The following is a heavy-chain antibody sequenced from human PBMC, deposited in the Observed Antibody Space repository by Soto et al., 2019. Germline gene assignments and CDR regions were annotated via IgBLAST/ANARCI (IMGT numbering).Heavy chain of an antibody. CDR2: IYYSGST. V-gene: IGHV4-31*03. J-gene: IGHJ6*02. Sequence: SETLSLTCTVSGGSISSGGYYWSWIRQHPGKGLEWIGYIYYSGSTYYNPSLKSRVTISVDTSKNQFSLKLSSVTAADTAVYYCARDMKFDYYDSSGLGPPSYYYGMDVWGQGTTVTVSS. CDR1: GGSISSGGYY. CDR3: ARDMKFDYYDSSGLGPPSYYYGMDV. D-gene: IGHD3-22*01.